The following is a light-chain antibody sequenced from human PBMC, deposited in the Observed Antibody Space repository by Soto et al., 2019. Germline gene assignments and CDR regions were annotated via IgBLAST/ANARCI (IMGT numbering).Light chain of an antibody. Sequence: QSVLTQPPSVSGAPGQRVTISCTGSSSNIGAGYDVHWYQQLPETAPKLLIYANNTRPSGVPDRFSGSKSGTSASLAITGLQAEDEADYYCQSYDSSLSVHVLFGGGTKLTVL. CDR2: ANN. J-gene: IGLJ3*02. CDR3: QSYDSSLSVHVL. CDR1: SSNIGAGYD. V-gene: IGLV1-40*01.